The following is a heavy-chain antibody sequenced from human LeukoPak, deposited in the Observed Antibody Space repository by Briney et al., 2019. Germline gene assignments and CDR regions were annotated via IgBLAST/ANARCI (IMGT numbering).Heavy chain of an antibody. J-gene: IGHJ4*02. Sequence: PSETLSLTCTVSGCSISSYYWSWIRQPAGKGLEWIVRIYASGAANYHPSLKSRVTMSVDTSKKQLSLKVSSVTAADTGVYYCAREFSSVASAGTDYWGQGTLVTVSS. CDR2: IYASGAA. D-gene: IGHD6-13*01. V-gene: IGHV4-4*07. CDR1: GCSISSYY. CDR3: AREFSSVASAGTDY.